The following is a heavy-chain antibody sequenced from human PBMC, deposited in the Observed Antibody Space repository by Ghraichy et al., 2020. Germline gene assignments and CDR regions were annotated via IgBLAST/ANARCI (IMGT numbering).Heavy chain of an antibody. J-gene: IGHJ6*02. V-gene: IGHV3-74*01. CDR2: INSDGGST. Sequence: LSLTCAASGFIFSSYWMHWVRQAPGKGLVWVSRINSDGGSTTYADSVKGRFTISKDNAKNTLYLQMNSLRAEDTAVYYCVKDLVGGGFGAYGMDVWGQGTTVTVSS. D-gene: IGHD2-21*01. CDR1: GFIFSSYW. CDR3: VKDLVGGGFGAYGMDV.